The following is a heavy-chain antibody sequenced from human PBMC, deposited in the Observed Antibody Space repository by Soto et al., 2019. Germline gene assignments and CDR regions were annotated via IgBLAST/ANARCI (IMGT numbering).Heavy chain of an antibody. D-gene: IGHD3-16*01. CDR3: AKDRVSDYDMGY. J-gene: IGHJ4*02. V-gene: IGHV1-69*06. CDR1: GGTFSSYA. Sequence: SVKVSCKASGGTFSSYAISWVRQAPGQGLEWMGGIIPIFGTANYAQKFQGRVTITADKSTSTAYMELSSLRSEDTAVYYCAKDRVSDYDMGYWGQGTLVTVSS. CDR2: IIPIFGTA.